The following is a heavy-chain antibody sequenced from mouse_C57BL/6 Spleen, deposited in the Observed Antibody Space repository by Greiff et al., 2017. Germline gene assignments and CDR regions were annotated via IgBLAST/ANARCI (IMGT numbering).Heavy chain of an antibody. CDR2: IYPRSGNT. V-gene: IGHV1-81*01. D-gene: IGHD4-1*01. CDR1: GYTFTSYG. Sequence: VKLMESGAELARPGASVKLSCKASGYTFTSYGISWVKQRPGQGLEWIGEIYPRSGNTYYNEKFKGKATLTADKSSSTAYMGLRSLTSEDSAVYFCARYLLTGTFSFDYWGQGTTLTVSS. CDR3: ARYLLTGTFSFDY. J-gene: IGHJ2*01.